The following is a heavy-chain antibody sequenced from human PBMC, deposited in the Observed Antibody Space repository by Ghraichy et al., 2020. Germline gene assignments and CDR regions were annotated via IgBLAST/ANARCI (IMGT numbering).Heavy chain of an antibody. D-gene: IGHD6-19*01. V-gene: IGHV3-23*01. CDR3: AKDRFSSGYFYYYGMDV. Sequence: LSLTCAASGFTFSSYAMSWVRQAPGKGLEWVSAISGSGGRTHYADSVKGRFTISRDNSKNTLYLQTNSLRAEDTAVYHCAKDRFSSGYFYYYGMDVWGQGTTVTVSS. CDR2: ISGSGGRT. J-gene: IGHJ6*02. CDR1: GFTFSSYA.